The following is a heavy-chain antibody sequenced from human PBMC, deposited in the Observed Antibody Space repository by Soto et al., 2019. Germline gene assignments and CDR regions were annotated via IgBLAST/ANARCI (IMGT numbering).Heavy chain of an antibody. Sequence: GGSLRLSCAASGFTFSSYAMSWVRQAPGKGLEWVSAISGSGGSTYYADSVKGRFTISRDNSKNTLYLQMNSLRAEDTAVYYCAREGRGGAFAEYYMDVWGKGTTVTVSS. J-gene: IGHJ6*03. CDR3: AREGRGGAFAEYYMDV. D-gene: IGHD3-16*01. CDR1: GFTFSSYA. CDR2: ISGSGGST. V-gene: IGHV3-23*01.